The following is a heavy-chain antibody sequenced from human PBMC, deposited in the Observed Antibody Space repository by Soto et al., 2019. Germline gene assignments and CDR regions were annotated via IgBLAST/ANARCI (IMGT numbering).Heavy chain of an antibody. CDR2: ISSSSDTI. CDR1: VFTFSSYS. V-gene: IGHV3-48*02. Sequence: GGSLRLSCAASVFTFSSYSMNWVRQAPGKGLEWVSYISSSSDTIHYADSVKGRFTSSRDNAKSSLYLQMNSLSDEDTAVYYCAKDASSSDYWGQGTLVTVSS. J-gene: IGHJ4*02. CDR3: AKDASSSDY. D-gene: IGHD6-6*01.